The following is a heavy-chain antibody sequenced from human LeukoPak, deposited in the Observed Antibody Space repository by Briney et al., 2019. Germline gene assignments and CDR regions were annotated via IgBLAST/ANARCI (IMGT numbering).Heavy chain of an antibody. CDR2: IKQDGSEK. CDR3: ARDPGDYYFDY. V-gene: IGHV3-7*05. CDR1: GFTFSNSW. Sequence: PGGSLRLSCAASGFTFSNSWMSWVRQAPGKGLEWVANIKQDGSEKYYVDSVKGRSTISRDNAKSSLFLQMNSLRAEDTAVYYCARDPGDYYFDYWGQGTLVTVSS. J-gene: IGHJ4*02. D-gene: IGHD4-17*01.